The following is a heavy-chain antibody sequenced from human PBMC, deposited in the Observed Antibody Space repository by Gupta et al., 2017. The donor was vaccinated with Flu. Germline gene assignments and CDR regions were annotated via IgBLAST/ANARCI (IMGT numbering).Heavy chain of an antibody. CDR2: IYYDGST. CDR1: GGSIRSSTYS. D-gene: IGHD6-13*01. V-gene: IGHV4-39*01. J-gene: IGHJ4*02. CDR3: ARLIQTAAASI. Sequence: QVLLQESGPGLVKPSETLSLMCAVSGGSIRSSTYSWGWIRQPPGRGLEWIGTIYYDGSTYYNPSLKSRVTISIDTSSNQFSLTLRSVTAADTAVFYCARLIQTAAASIWGRGTLITVSS.